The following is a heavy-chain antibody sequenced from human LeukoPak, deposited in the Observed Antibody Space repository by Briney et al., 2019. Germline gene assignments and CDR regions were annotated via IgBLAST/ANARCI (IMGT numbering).Heavy chain of an antibody. CDR2: ISWNSGSI. CDR1: GFTFDDYA. D-gene: IGHD6-6*01. Sequence: GGSLRLSCAASGFTFDDYAMHWVRQAPGKGLEWVSGISWNSGSIGYADSVKGRFTISRDNAKNSLYLQMNSLRAEDTAVYYCARDSSSSCWGQGTLVTVSS. V-gene: IGHV3-9*01. J-gene: IGHJ4*02. CDR3: ARDSSSSC.